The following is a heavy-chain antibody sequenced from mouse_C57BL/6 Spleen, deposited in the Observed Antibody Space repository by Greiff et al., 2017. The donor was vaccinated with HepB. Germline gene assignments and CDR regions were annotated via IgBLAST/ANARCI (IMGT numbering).Heavy chain of an antibody. CDR1: GYTFTSYW. J-gene: IGHJ3*01. D-gene: IGHD2-14*01. Sequence: QVQLQQSGAELVMPGASLMLSCKASGYTFTSYWMYWVNQRHGKGLEWIGEIDRSDSYNNYNQKFKGKSTLTVDKSSSTVYMQLSSLTSEDSAVYYCARDPSSWYGAYWGQGTLVTVSA. V-gene: IGHV1-69*01. CDR3: ARDPSSWYGAY. CDR2: IDRSDSYN.